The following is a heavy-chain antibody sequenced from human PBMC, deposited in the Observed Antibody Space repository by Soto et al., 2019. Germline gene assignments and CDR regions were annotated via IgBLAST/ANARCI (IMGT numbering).Heavy chain of an antibody. CDR3: ARVKAAAGIIYFQH. Sequence: QVQLQESGPGLVKPSETLSLTCTVSGGSISSYYWSWIRQPPGKGLEWIGYIYYSGSTNYNPSLKSRVTISVDTSKNQFSLKLSSVTAADTAVYYCARVKAAAGIIYFQHWGQGTLVTVSS. CDR2: IYYSGST. CDR1: GGSISSYY. V-gene: IGHV4-59*01. J-gene: IGHJ1*01. D-gene: IGHD6-13*01.